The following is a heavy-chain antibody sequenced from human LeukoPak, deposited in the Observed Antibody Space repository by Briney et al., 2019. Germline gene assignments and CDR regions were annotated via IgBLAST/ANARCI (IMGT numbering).Heavy chain of an antibody. D-gene: IGHD3-10*01. CDR3: AKGLDGSGASDY. CDR1: GFTFSSYA. J-gene: IGHJ4*02. CDR2: ISYDGLNK. V-gene: IGHV3-30-3*01. Sequence: GGSLRLSCAVSGFTFSSYAMHWVRQAPGKGLQWVAFISYDGLNKYYADSVKGRFTISRDNSKNTLYLQMNSLRAEDTAVYYCAKGLDGSGASDYWGQGTLVTVSS.